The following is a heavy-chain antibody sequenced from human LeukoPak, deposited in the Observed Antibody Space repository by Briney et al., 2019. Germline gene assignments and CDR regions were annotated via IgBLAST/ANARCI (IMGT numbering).Heavy chain of an antibody. D-gene: IGHD3-3*01. CDR1: GFTFSNYA. CDR2: IAGDGGSP. Sequence: PGGSLRLSCVAPGFTFSNYAMNSVPQAPGKGLEWVSSIAGDGGSPCYTDSAKGRFTISRDNSKNTLYLQMNSLSAEDTAIYYCAKVLLRFLESLDYWGQGSLVTVSS. J-gene: IGHJ4*02. CDR3: AKVLLRFLESLDY. V-gene: IGHV3-23*01.